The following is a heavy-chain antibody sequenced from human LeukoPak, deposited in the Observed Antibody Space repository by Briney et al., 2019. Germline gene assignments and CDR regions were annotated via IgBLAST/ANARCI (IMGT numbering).Heavy chain of an antibody. J-gene: IGHJ4*02. CDR1: GFTFSSYG. CDR3: ARQRYAYGPYFFDS. Sequence: GRSLRLSCAASGFTFSSYGMHWVRQAPGKGLEWVAVISYDGSNKYYADSVKGRFTISRDNSKNTLYLQMNSLRAEDTAMYYCARQRYAYGPYFFDSWGQGTLVAVSS. CDR2: ISYDGSNK. V-gene: IGHV3-30*03. D-gene: IGHD3-16*01.